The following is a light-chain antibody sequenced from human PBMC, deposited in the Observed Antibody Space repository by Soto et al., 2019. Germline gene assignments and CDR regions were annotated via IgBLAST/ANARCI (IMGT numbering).Light chain of an antibody. Sequence: EIVLTQSPGTLSLSPGERATLACRASQSVSSSYLAWYQQKPGQAPRLLIYGASRRATGIPDRFSGSGSGTDLTLXISRLEXXXXAVYYCQQYGTSPYTFGQGTKLEIK. CDR1: QSVSSSY. CDR3: QQYGTSPYT. CDR2: GAS. J-gene: IGKJ2*01. V-gene: IGKV3-20*01.